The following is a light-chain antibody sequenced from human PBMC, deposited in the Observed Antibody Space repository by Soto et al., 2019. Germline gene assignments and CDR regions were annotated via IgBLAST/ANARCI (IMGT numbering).Light chain of an antibody. J-gene: IGLJ2*01. CDR2: GNS. V-gene: IGLV1-40*01. CDR3: QSYDSSLSGYVV. Sequence: QYVLTQPPSVSGAPGQRVTISCTGRISNIGAGYDVHWYQQLPGTAPKLLIYGNSNRPSGVPDRFSGSKSGTSASLAITGLQAEDEADYYCQSYDSSLSGYVVFGGGTKLTVL. CDR1: ISNIGAGYD.